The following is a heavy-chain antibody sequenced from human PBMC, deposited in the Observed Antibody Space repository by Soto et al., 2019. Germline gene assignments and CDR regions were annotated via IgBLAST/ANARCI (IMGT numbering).Heavy chain of an antibody. Sequence: QVQLVQSGAEVKKPGSSVKVSCKASGGTFSSYGISWVRQAPGQGLEWMGGIIPIIGTANYAQKFQGRVTITADESTSTAYMELSSLGSEDTAVYYCARPTYYDFWSGYQTGYYYYGMAVWGQGTTVTVSS. V-gene: IGHV1-69*12. CDR2: IIPIIGTA. D-gene: IGHD3-3*01. CDR1: GGTFSSYG. CDR3: ARPTYYDFWSGYQTGYYYYGMAV. J-gene: IGHJ6*02.